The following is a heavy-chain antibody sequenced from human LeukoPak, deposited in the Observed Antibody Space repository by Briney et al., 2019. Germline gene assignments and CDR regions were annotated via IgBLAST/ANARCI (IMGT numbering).Heavy chain of an antibody. CDR2: INHSGST. V-gene: IGHV4-34*01. Sequence: PSETLSLTCAVYGGSFSGYYWSWIRQPPGKGLEWIGEINHSGSTNYNPSVKSRVTISVDTSKNQFSLKLTSVTAADTAEYFCARRSHYSRSSGNNCWGQGTLVTVSS. D-gene: IGHD6-6*01. CDR1: GGSFSGYY. CDR3: ARRSHYSRSSGNNC. J-gene: IGHJ4*02.